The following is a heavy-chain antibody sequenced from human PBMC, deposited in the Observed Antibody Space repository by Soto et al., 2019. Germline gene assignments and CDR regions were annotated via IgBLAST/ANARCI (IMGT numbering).Heavy chain of an antibody. V-gene: IGHV5-51*01. D-gene: IGHD6-6*01. CDR3: ARTRSFTLGFYYDGMDV. CDR1: GYIFTDYW. CDR2: IYPSDSDT. J-gene: IGHJ6*02. Sequence: PGESLKISCKGSGYIFTDYWITWVRRMPGKGLEWLGVIYPSDSDTRYNPCLQGQVTISADKSLRTAYLQWTSLKASDTALYYCARTRSFTLGFYYDGMDVWGQGITVTVSS.